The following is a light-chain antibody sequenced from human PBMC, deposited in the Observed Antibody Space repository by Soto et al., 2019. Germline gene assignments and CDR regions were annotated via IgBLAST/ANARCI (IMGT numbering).Light chain of an antibody. CDR1: SSNIGSNT. V-gene: IGLV1-44*01. J-gene: IGLJ1*01. Sequence: QSVLTQPPSASGTPGQRVTISCSGSSSNIGSNTVNWYQQLPGTAPKLLIYSNNQRPSGVPDRFSGSKSGTSASLAISGLQSEDEADYYCSSYRSSSILVFGTGTKVTVL. CDR2: SNN. CDR3: SSYRSSSILV.